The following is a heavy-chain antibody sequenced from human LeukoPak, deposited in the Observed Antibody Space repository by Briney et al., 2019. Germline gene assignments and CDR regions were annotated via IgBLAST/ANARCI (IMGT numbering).Heavy chain of an antibody. J-gene: IGHJ4*02. V-gene: IGHV3-23*01. D-gene: IGHD2-15*01. CDR1: GFTFSSYA. CDR2: ISGRGGST. CDR3: ATPGGYCSGGSCYLINRFDY. Sequence: PGGSLRLSCAASGFTFSSYAMSWVRQAPGKGLEWVSAISGRGGSTYYADSVKGRFTISRDNSKNTLYLQMNSLRAEDTAVYYCATPGGYCSGGSCYLINRFDYWGQGTLVTVSS.